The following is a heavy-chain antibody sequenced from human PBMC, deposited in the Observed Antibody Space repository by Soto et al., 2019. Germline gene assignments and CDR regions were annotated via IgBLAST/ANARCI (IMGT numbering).Heavy chain of an antibody. D-gene: IGHD3-16*01. J-gene: IGHJ2*01. CDR3: ARDGWGSNWYFDL. CDR1: GVTFKDYG. CDR2: ISYDGKQT. V-gene: IGHV3-30*03. Sequence: PGGSLRLSCGAPGVTFKDYGMHWVRQAPGKGLEWVAVISYDGKQTYYADSVKGRFTISKDKSKGTLFLQMNSLRVDDTAVYYCARDGWGSNWYFDLWGRGTLVTVSS.